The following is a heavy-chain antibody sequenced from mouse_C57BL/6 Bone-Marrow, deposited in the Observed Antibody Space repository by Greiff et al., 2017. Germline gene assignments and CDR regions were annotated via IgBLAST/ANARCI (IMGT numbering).Heavy chain of an antibody. D-gene: IGHD2-9*01. CDR3: AREASYYGYYYAMDY. CDR2: ISDGGSYT. J-gene: IGHJ4*01. CDR1: GFTFSSYA. V-gene: IGHV5-4*01. Sequence: EVHLVESGGGLVKPGGSLKLSCAASGFTFSSYAMSWVRQTPEKRLEWVATISDGGSYTYYPDNVKGRFTISRDNAKNNLYLQMSHLKSEDTAMYYCAREASYYGYYYAMDYWGQGTSVTVSS.